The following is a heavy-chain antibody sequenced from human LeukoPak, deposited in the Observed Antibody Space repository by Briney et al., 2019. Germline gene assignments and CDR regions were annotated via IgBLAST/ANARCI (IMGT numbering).Heavy chain of an antibody. CDR1: GYTFTSYG. CDR3: VRGVTTGAYDI. Sequence: ASVKVSCKASGYTFTSYGISWVRQAPGQGLEWMGWISAYNGNTNYAQRIQGRVTMTTDTSTSTANMELRSLRSDDTAVYYCVRGVTTGAYDIWGQGTMVTVSS. J-gene: IGHJ3*02. CDR2: ISAYNGNT. V-gene: IGHV1-18*01. D-gene: IGHD4-17*01.